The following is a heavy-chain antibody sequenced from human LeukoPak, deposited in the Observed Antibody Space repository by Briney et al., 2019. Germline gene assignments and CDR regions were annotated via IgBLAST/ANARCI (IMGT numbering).Heavy chain of an antibody. CDR1: GGSISSYY. CDR3: ARLGYSSSSFVHY. J-gene: IGHJ4*02. D-gene: IGHD6-6*01. Sequence: SETLSITCTVSGGSISSYYWSWIRQPPGKGLEWIGYIYYGGSTNYNPSLKSRVTISVDTSKNQFSLKLSSVTAADTAVYYCARLGYSSSSFVHYWGQGTLVTVSS. V-gene: IGHV4-59*08. CDR2: IYYGGST.